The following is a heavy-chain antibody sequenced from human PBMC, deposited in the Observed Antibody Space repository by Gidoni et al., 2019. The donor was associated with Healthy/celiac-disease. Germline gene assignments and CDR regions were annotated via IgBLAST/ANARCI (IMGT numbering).Heavy chain of an antibody. J-gene: IGHJ4*02. CDR1: GFTFSSYG. CDR2: IWYDGSNK. CDR3: ARGPQWLAKSYYFDY. Sequence: QVQLVESGGGVVQPGRSLRPSCAASGFTFSSYGMHWVRQAPGKGLEWVAVIWYDGSNKYYADSVKGRFTISRDNSKNTLYLQMNSLRAEDTAVYYCARGPQWLAKSYYFDYWGQGTLVTVSS. V-gene: IGHV3-33*01. D-gene: IGHD6-19*01.